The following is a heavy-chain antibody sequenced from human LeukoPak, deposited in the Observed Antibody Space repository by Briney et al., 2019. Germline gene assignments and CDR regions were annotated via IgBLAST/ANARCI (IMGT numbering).Heavy chain of an antibody. CDR1: GGSISSYY. V-gene: IGHV4-59*01. CDR3: ARAGPYGDYLRY. D-gene: IGHD4-17*01. J-gene: IGHJ4*02. Sequence: SETLSLTCTVSGGSISSYYWSWIRQPPGKGLEWIGYIYYSGSTNYNPSLKSRVTISVDTSKNQFSLKLSSVTAADTAVYYCARAGPYGDYLRYWGQGTLVTVSS. CDR2: IYYSGST.